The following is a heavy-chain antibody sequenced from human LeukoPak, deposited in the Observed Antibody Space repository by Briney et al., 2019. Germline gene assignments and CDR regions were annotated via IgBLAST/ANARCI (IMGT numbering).Heavy chain of an antibody. CDR1: GGSFSGYY. D-gene: IGHD3-22*01. J-gene: IGHJ4*02. Sequence: PSETLSLTCAVYGGSFSGYYWSWIRQPPGKGLEWIGEINHSGSTNYNPSLKSRVTISVDTSKNQFSLKLSSVTAADTAVYYCASLGDYDSSGYAPAVDYWGQGTLVTVSS. CDR3: ASLGDYDSSGYAPAVDY. V-gene: IGHV4-34*01. CDR2: INHSGST.